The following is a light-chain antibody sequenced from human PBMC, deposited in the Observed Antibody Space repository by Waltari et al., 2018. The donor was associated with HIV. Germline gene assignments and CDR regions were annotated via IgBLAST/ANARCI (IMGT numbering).Light chain of an antibody. CDR3: QTWGTGIVV. CDR2: LSTNGSH. J-gene: IGLJ2*01. Sequence: VLTQSPSASASLGASVKLTCTLSSGHTNYAIAWHQQQPEKGPRYLMRLSTNGSHTKGDGIPDRFSGSSSGAGRYLTISSLQSEDEADYYCQTWGTGIVVFGGGTKLTVL. CDR1: SGHTNYA. V-gene: IGLV4-69*01.